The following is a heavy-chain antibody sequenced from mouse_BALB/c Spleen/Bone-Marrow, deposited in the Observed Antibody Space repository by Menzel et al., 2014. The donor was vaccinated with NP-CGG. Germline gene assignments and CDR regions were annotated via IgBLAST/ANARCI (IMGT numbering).Heavy chain of an antibody. CDR1: GYSITSGYN. D-gene: IGHD1-1*01. CDR2: IHYSGST. V-gene: IGHV3-1*02. CDR3: ARGGYYGRTYFDY. Sequence: EVQLQQSGPDLVKPSQSLSFTCTVTGYSITSGYNWHWIRQFPGNKLEWMGYIHYSGSTNYNPSLKSRTSFTRDTSKNQFFLHLHSVTTEDTATYYCARGGYYGRTYFDYWGQGTPLTGSS. J-gene: IGHJ2*01.